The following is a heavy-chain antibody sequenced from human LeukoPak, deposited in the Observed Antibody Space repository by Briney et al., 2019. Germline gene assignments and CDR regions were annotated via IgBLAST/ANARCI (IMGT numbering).Heavy chain of an antibody. CDR2: INPNSGGT. CDR3: ATTTKWELLYYFDY. V-gene: IGHV1-2*02. Sequence: GASVKVSCKASGYTFTGYYTHWVRQAPGQGLEWMGWINPNSGGTNYAQKFQGRVTMTRDTSISTAYMELSRLRSDDTAVYYCATTTKWELLYYFDYWGPGTLVTVSS. J-gene: IGHJ4*02. CDR1: GYTFTGYY. D-gene: IGHD1-26*01.